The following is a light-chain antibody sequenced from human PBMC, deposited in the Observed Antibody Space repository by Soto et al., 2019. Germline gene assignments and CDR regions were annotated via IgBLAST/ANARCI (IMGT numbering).Light chain of an antibody. Sequence: EVVMTQSPATLSVYPGDKATLSCRASQSVSSHLAWYQQKPGQAPRLLIYGASTRASGVPARFSGSGSGTEFTHTISSLQSEDFAIYYCQQYDDWRLLTFGGGTKVEI. CDR3: QQYDDWRLLT. V-gene: IGKV3-15*01. CDR2: GAS. CDR1: QSVSSH. J-gene: IGKJ4*01.